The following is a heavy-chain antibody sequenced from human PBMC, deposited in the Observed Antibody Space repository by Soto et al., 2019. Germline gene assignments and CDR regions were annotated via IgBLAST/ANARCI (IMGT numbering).Heavy chain of an antibody. Sequence: HGESLKISCKGSGFSFTNYWISWVRQMPGKGLEWMGNIDPVDSYANYSPSFQGHVTFSVDTSISTAYLQWSSLKASDTAMYFCARIESIARNWLDPWGQGTLVTVYS. CDR3: ARIESIARNWLDP. D-gene: IGHD6-13*01. CDR2: IDPVDSYA. V-gene: IGHV5-10-1*01. CDR1: GFSFTNYW. J-gene: IGHJ5*02.